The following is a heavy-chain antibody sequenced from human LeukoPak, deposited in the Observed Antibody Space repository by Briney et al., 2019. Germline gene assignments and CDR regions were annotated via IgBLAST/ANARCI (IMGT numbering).Heavy chain of an antibody. Sequence: PSETLSLTCTVSGGSISSSSYYWGWIRQPPGKGLEWIGSIYYSGSTYYNPSLKSRVTISVDTSKNQFSLKLSSVTAADTAVYYCASSVRKCSSTSCYLPNYYYYMDVWGKGTTVTVSS. CDR2: IYYSGST. CDR3: ASSVRKCSSTSCYLPNYYYYMDV. D-gene: IGHD2-2*01. V-gene: IGHV4-39*07. CDR1: GGSISSSSYY. J-gene: IGHJ6*03.